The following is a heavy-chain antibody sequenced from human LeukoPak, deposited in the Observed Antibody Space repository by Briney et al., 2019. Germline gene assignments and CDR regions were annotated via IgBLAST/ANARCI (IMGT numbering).Heavy chain of an antibody. Sequence: KPSATLSLTCAVYSGSFSGYYWSWIRQPPGKGLEWIGEINHSGSTNYDPSLKSRVTISVDTSKNQFSLKLSSVTAADTAVYYCARDRNYYDRPMDVWGKGTTVTVSS. J-gene: IGHJ6*03. D-gene: IGHD3-22*01. V-gene: IGHV4-34*01. CDR1: SGSFSGYY. CDR3: ARDRNYYDRPMDV. CDR2: INHSGST.